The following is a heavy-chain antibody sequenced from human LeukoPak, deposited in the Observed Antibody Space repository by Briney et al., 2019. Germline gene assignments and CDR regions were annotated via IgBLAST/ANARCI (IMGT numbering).Heavy chain of an antibody. J-gene: IGHJ3*02. Sequence: GGSLRLSCAASGFIFSDYYMTWIRQAPGKGLEWLSYISSSGSTIYYADSVKGRFTISRDNAKNSLYLQMNSLRAEDTAVYYCARDEPYYYDSSGYSPDAFDIWGQGTMVTVSS. CDR1: GFIFSDYY. D-gene: IGHD3-22*01. CDR2: ISSSGSTI. CDR3: ARDEPYYYDSSGYSPDAFDI. V-gene: IGHV3-11*04.